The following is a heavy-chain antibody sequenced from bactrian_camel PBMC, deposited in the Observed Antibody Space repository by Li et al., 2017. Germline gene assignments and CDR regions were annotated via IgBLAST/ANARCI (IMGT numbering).Heavy chain of an antibody. J-gene: IGHJ4*01. CDR1: RTAFSSYR. CDR3: GIVNAGIEPWRCGAWHLEWDYAH. D-gene: IGHD5*01. V-gene: IGHV3S40*01. CDR2: IYAGRGYS. Sequence: DVQLVESGGGSVQAGGSLRLSCAASRTAFSSYRWRYCMAWFRQAPGKEREPVASIYAGRGYSYYTDSVRGRFTISEDNAKKTVYLQMNDLKPEDTGVYRCGIVNAGIEPWRCGAWHLEWDYAHWGQGTQVTVS.